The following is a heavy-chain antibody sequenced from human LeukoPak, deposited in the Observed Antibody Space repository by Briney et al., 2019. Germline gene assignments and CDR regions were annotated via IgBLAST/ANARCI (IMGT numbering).Heavy chain of an antibody. V-gene: IGHV4-34*01. CDR3: ARGRVYCSGGSCRQYYYMDV. CDR1: GGSFSGYY. Sequence: SETLSLTCAVYGGSFSGYYWSWIRQPPGKGLEWIGEINHSGSTNYNPSLKSRVTISVDTSKNQFSLKLSSVTAADTAVYYCARGRVYCSGGSCRQYYYMDVWGKGTTVTVS. CDR2: INHSGST. J-gene: IGHJ6*03. D-gene: IGHD2-15*01.